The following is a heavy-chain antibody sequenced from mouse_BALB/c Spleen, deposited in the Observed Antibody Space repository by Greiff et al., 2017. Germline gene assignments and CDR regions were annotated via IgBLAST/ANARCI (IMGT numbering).Heavy chain of an antibody. CDR3: ARDDSGPMDY. D-gene: IGHD1-3*01. V-gene: IGHV1-54*01. J-gene: IGHJ4*01. Sequence: QVQLQQSGAELVRPGTSVKVSCKASGYAFTNYLIEWVKQRPGQGLEWIGVINPGSGGTNYNEKFKGKATLTADKSSSTAYMQLSSLTSDDSAVYFCARDDSGPMDYWGQGTSVTVAS. CDR2: INPGSGGT. CDR1: GYAFTNYL.